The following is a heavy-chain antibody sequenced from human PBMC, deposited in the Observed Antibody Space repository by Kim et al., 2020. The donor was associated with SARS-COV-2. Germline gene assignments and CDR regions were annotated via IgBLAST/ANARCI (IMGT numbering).Heavy chain of an antibody. CDR1: GFTFDDYT. CDR3: AKDMDTAMGNKHPSYYYYGMDV. CDR2: ISWDGGST. D-gene: IGHD5-18*01. J-gene: IGHJ6*02. Sequence: GGSLRLSCAASGFTFDDYTMHWVRQAPGKGLEWVSLISWDGGSTYYADSVKGRFTISRDNSKNSLYLQMNSLRTEDTALYYCAKDMDTAMGNKHPSYYYYGMDVWGQGTTVTVSS. V-gene: IGHV3-43*01.